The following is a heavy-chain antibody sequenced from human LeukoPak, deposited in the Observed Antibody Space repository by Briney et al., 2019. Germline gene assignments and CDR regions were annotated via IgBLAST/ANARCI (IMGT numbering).Heavy chain of an antibody. Sequence: GDPLTLPCKVSGYSFTSYRTGWVRQIPGKALEWMGIIYPGDSDTRYSPSFRGQVTIPADKSISTAYLQWSSLKASDTAMYYCARQDMGFDYWGQGTLVTVSS. CDR2: IYPGDSDT. CDR3: ARQDMGFDY. CDR1: GYSFTSYR. J-gene: IGHJ4*02. V-gene: IGHV5-51*01. D-gene: IGHD2-15*01.